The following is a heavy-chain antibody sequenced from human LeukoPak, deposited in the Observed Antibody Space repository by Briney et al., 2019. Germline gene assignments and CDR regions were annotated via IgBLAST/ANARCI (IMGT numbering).Heavy chain of an antibody. V-gene: IGHV3-30*18. J-gene: IGHJ4*02. CDR1: GFSFSSYG. CDR2: ISYDGSDK. D-gene: IGHD3-16*02. CDR3: AKVPYVRGRYRYVGFDY. Sequence: QPGRSLRLSCAASGFSFSSYGMHWVRQAPGKGLEWVAAISYDGSDKYYGGSVRGRFAISRDNSRNTLYLQMNSLRAEDTAVYYCAKVPYVRGRYRYVGFDYWGLGTLVTVSS.